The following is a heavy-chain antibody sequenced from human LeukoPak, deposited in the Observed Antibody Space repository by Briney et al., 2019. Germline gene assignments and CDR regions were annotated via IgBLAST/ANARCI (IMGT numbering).Heavy chain of an antibody. J-gene: IGHJ4*02. CDR3: ARDLVFGDPWIDY. CDR2: INPNSGGT. V-gene: IGHV1-2*02. D-gene: IGHD3-10*01. Sequence: ASVKVSCKASGYTFTGYYLYWVRQAPGQGLEWMGWINPNSGGTKSAEKFQGRVSMTRDTSISTAYMELSRLRSDDTAVYYCARDLVFGDPWIDYWGQGTLVTVSS. CDR1: GYTFTGYY.